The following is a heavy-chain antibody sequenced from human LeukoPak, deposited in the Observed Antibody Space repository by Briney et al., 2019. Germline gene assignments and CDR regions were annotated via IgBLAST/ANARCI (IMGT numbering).Heavy chain of an antibody. J-gene: IGHJ4*02. Sequence: PGRSLRLSCAASGFSFGDYGMHWVRQAPGKGLEWVAGILFDGSSTYYGDSVKGRFTISRDNSKNTLYLQMNSVRADDTAVYYCAKGYVWGSYRLCGFDSWGQGSLVTVSS. CDR1: GFSFGDYG. CDR3: AKGYVWGSYRLCGFDS. CDR2: ILFDGSST. V-gene: IGHV3-30*18. D-gene: IGHD3-16*02.